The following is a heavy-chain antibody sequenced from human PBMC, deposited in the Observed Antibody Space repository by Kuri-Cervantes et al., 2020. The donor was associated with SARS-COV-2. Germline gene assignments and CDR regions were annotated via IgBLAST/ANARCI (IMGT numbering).Heavy chain of an antibody. CDR2: IKQDGGEK. J-gene: IGHJ4*02. CDR1: GFTFINFW. Sequence: GESLKISCAASGFTFINFWMSWVRQAPGKGLEWVANIKQDGGEKSYVESVRGRFTISRDNAKNSLHLQMNSLRVDDTAVYYCAKGRRNSCYNSGDYWGQGTLVTVSS. V-gene: IGHV3-7*03. D-gene: IGHD2-2*02. CDR3: AKGRRNSCYNSGDY.